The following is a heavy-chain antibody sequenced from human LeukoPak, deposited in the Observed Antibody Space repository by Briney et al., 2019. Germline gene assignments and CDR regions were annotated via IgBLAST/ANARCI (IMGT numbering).Heavy chain of an antibody. CDR1: GGSISSYY. D-gene: IGHD2-15*01. Sequence: SETLSLTCTVSGGSISSYYRSWIRQPPGKGLEWIGYIYYSGSTNYNPSLKSRVTISVDTPKNQFSLKLSSVTAADTAVYYCAREAAIGYCSGGSCYYFDYWGQGTLVTVSS. V-gene: IGHV4-59*01. J-gene: IGHJ4*02. CDR2: IYYSGST. CDR3: AREAAIGYCSGGSCYYFDY.